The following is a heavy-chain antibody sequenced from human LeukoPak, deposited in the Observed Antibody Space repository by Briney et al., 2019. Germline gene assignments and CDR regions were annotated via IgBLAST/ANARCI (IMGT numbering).Heavy chain of an antibody. CDR2: ISSSSTTI. CDR1: GFTFSTHS. D-gene: IGHD6-6*01. CDR3: AGGESEYSSSGDFAY. V-gene: IGHV3-48*01. Sequence: GGSLRLSCAASGFTFSTHSMNWVRQAPGRGLEWVSYISSSSTTIYYADSVRGRFTISRDNARDSLYLQLNSLRAEDTAAYYCAGGESEYSSSGDFAYWGQGTLVTVSS. J-gene: IGHJ4*02.